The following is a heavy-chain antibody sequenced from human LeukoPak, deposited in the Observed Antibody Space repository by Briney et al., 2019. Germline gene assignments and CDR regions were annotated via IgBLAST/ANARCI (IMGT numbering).Heavy chain of an antibody. J-gene: IGHJ2*01. CDR3: AREASRYWYFDL. CDR2: IYYNGNT. D-gene: IGHD6-6*01. Sequence: SETLSLTCSVSDGSINSYYWNWIRRPPGKGLEWIGYIYYNGNTNYSPSLKSRVTMSVDTSKNLFFLKVSSVTAADTAVYYCAREASRYWYFDLWGRGTLVTVSS. V-gene: IGHV4-59*01. CDR1: DGSINSYY.